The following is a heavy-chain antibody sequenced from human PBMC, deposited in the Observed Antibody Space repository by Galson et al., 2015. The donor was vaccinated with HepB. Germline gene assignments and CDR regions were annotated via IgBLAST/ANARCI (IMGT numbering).Heavy chain of an antibody. V-gene: IGHV3-41*02. CDR1: GFSFSSYG. CDR3: TRGNSFDY. J-gene: IGHJ4*02. D-gene: IGHD3-10*01. CDR2: IWNDGSQK. Sequence: LILSCAASGFSFSSYGMSWVRQAPGEGLDWVAHIWNDGSQKYYADSVKGRFTISRDNSKSMLYLQMDSLKAKDTAMYYCTRGNSFDYWGQGTLVTVSS.